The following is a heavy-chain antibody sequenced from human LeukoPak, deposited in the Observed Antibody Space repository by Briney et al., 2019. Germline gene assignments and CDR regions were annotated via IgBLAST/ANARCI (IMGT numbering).Heavy chain of an antibody. CDR1: GDSVSSNSAA. V-gene: IGHV6-1*01. D-gene: IGHD6-19*01. Sequence: SQTLSLTCAISGDSVSSNSAAWNWIRQSPSRGLEWLGRTYYRSKWYNDYAVSVKSRITINPDTSKNQFPLQLNSVTPEDTAVYYCASTGYSSGWYPSFFFDYWGQGTLVTVSS. CDR2: TYYRSKWYN. J-gene: IGHJ4*02. CDR3: ASTGYSSGWYPSFFFDY.